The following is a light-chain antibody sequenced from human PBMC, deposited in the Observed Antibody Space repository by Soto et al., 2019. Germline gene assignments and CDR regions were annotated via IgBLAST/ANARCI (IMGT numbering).Light chain of an antibody. Sequence: IQLTQSPSSLSSSLGDSVTITCRASQGISSYLAWYQQKPGKAPKLLIYAASTLQSGVPSRFSGSGSGTDLNLTISSLQPEDFATYYCQKLNSYPITCGQGTRLEIK. J-gene: IGKJ5*01. CDR1: QGISSY. CDR3: QKLNSYPIT. V-gene: IGKV1-9*01. CDR2: AAS.